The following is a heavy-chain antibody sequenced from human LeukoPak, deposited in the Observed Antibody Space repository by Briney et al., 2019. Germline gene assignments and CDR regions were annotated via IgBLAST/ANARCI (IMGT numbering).Heavy chain of an antibody. CDR1: GGSISSSSYY. V-gene: IGHV4-39*01. CDR3: AREKIRGYYYYYMDV. Sequence: PSETLSVTCTVSGGSISSSSYYWGWIRQPPGKGLEWIGSIYYGGSTYYNPSLKSRVTISVDTSKNQFSLKLSSVTAADTAVYYCAREKIRGYYYYYMDVWGKGTTVTISS. CDR2: IYYGGST. D-gene: IGHD3-10*01. J-gene: IGHJ6*03.